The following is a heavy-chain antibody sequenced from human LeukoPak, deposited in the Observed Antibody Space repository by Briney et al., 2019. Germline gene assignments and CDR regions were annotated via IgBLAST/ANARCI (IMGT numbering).Heavy chain of an antibody. CDR1: GFTFSSYA. V-gene: IGHV3-15*01. J-gene: IGHJ6*02. Sequence: GGSLRLSCAASGFTFSSYAMHWVRQAPGKGLEWVGRIKSKTDGGTTDYAAPVKGRFTISRDDSKNTLYLQMNSLKTEDTAVYYCTTEYYDILTYYYYGMDVWGQGTTVTVSS. CDR3: TTEYYDILTYYYYGMDV. CDR2: IKSKTDGGTT. D-gene: IGHD3-9*01.